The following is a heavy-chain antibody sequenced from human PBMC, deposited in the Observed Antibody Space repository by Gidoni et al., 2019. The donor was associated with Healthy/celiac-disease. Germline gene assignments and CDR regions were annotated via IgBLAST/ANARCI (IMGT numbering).Heavy chain of an antibody. CDR2: ISGSGGST. V-gene: IGHV3-23*01. D-gene: IGHD3-22*01. CDR1: GVTFSSYA. CDR3: AKIRPKRYYYDRWGNGMDV. J-gene: IGHJ6*02. Sequence: EVQLLESGGGLVQPGGSRRLSCAASGVTFSSYAMSWVRQAPGKGLEWVSAISGSGGSTCYADSVKGRFTISRDNSKNTLYLQMNSLRAEDTAVYYCAKIRPKRYYYDRWGNGMDVWGQGTTVTVSS.